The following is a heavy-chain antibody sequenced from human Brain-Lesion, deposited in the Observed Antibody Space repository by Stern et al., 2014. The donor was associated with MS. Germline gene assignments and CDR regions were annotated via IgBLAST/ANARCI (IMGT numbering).Heavy chain of an antibody. CDR3: ARGGRYYADY. J-gene: IGHJ4*02. D-gene: IGHD2-2*01. V-gene: IGHV1-2*04. CDR1: GNSFTHFY. Sequence: VQLVESGAEVKKPGASVMVSCEASGNSFTHFYIHWVRQAPGQGLEWMGWINPNSGGTKFAQKFQGWVTITRDTSMTTAYMEVTSLTSDDTAVYYCARGGRYYADYWGQGTLVTVSS. CDR2: INPNSGGT.